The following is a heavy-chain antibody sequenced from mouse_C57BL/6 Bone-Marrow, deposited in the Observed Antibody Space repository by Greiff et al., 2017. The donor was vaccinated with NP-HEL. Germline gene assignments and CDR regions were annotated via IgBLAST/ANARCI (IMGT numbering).Heavy chain of an antibody. J-gene: IGHJ3*01. CDR1: GFTFSDYG. D-gene: IGHD2-4*01. Sequence: DVQLQESGGGLVKPGGSLKLSCAASGFTFSDYGMHWVRQAPEKGLEWVAYISSGSSTIYYADTVKGRFTISRDNAKNTLFLQMTSLRSEDTAMYYWARGAMITTRETWFAYWGQGTLVTVSA. CDR2: ISSGSSTI. CDR3: ARGAMITTRETWFAY. V-gene: IGHV5-17*01.